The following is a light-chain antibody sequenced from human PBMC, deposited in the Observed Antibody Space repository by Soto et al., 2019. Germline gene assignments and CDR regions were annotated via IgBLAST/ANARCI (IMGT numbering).Light chain of an antibody. CDR2: GVY. V-gene: IGLV2-8*01. CDR3: SAYAGSSTCV. J-gene: IGLJ2*01. CDR1: SSDVGGYNY. Sequence: QSAPTQPPSASGSPGQSVTFSCTGTSSDVGGYNYVPWYQQYPGKAPKLMIYGVYKRLSGVPDRFSGSKSGNTASLTVSGLQPEDEADYYCSAYAGSSTCVFGGGTKLTVL.